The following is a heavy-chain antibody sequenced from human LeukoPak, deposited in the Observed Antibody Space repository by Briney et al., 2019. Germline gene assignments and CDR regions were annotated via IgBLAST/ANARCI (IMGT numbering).Heavy chain of an antibody. CDR3: ATAPGSYYSDAFDI. V-gene: IGHV1-24*01. Sequence: ASVKVSCKVSGYTLTELSMHWVRQAPGKGLEWMGGLDPEDGETIYAQKFQGRVTMTEDTSTDTAYMELSSLRSEDTAVYYCATAPGSYYSDAFDIWGQGTMVTVSS. CDR2: LDPEDGET. CDR1: GYTLTELS. J-gene: IGHJ3*02. D-gene: IGHD3-10*01.